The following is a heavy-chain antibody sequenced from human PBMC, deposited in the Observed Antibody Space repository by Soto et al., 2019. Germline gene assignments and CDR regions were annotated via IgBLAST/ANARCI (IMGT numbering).Heavy chain of an antibody. J-gene: IGHJ6*02. Sequence: ASVKVSCKASGGTFSSYAISWVRQAPGQGLEWMGGIIPIFGTANYAQKFQGRVTITADESTSTAYMELSSLRSEDTAVYYCARGRGIAARPPYYYYGMDVWGQGTTVTVSS. D-gene: IGHD6-6*01. CDR3: ARGRGIAARPPYYYYGMDV. CDR2: IIPIFGTA. V-gene: IGHV1-69*13. CDR1: GGTFSSYA.